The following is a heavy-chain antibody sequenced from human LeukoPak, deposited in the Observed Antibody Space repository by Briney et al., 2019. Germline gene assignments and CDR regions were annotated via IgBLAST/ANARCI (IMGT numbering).Heavy chain of an antibody. J-gene: IGHJ3*02. D-gene: IGHD6-25*01. CDR3: ARSAIDAFDI. CDR1: GGSISNYY. V-gene: IGHV4-59*08. Sequence: MTSETLSLTCTVSGGSISNYYWSWIRQPPGKGLECIGYLYYSGSTNYNPSLKSRVTISVDTSKNQFSLKLSSVTAADTAVYYCARSAIDAFDIWGQGTMVTVSS. CDR2: LYYSGST.